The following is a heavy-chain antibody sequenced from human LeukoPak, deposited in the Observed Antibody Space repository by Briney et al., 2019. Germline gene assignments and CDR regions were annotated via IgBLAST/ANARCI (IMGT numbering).Heavy chain of an antibody. V-gene: IGHV4/OR15-8*02. CDR2: ISRAGQT. CDR3: SRESGPFCPFGY. CDR1: GGSISGTNW. Sequence: TSETLSLTCGVSGGSISGTNWWSRVRQPPGQGLEWIGEISRAGQTNYNPSLNGRVTMSLDKSSNQLSLHLTSVTAADTATYFCSRESGPFCPFGYWGQGTLVIVSS. D-gene: IGHD1-26*01. J-gene: IGHJ4*02.